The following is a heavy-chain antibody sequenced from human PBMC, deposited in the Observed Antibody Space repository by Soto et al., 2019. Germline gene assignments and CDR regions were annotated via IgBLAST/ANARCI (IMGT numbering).Heavy chain of an antibody. Sequence: QVQRVQSGDEVKKPGASVKVSCKASGYIFVNYGMAWVRQAPGQGLEWMGWISPYTDNTHSASKAQGRLTMTTDTSTSTAYMDLGSLTSDDTAVYYCVMVDNYVTPTPQDVWGQGTTVTVSS. CDR2: ISPYTDNT. CDR3: VMVDNYVTPTPQDV. CDR1: GYIFVNYG. D-gene: IGHD3-16*01. V-gene: IGHV1-18*01. J-gene: IGHJ6*02.